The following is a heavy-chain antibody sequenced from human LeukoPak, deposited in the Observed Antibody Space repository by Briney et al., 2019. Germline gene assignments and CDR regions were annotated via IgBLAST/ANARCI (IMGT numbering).Heavy chain of an antibody. J-gene: IGHJ4*02. Sequence: SETLSLTCTVSGGSISSYYWSWIRQPPGKGLEWIGYIYYSGSTNYNPSLKSRVTISVDTSKNQFSLKLSSVTAADTAVYYCARDYYDSSGSINWGQGTLVTVSS. D-gene: IGHD3-22*01. CDR2: IYYSGST. CDR1: GGSISSYY. CDR3: ARDYYDSSGSIN. V-gene: IGHV4-59*01.